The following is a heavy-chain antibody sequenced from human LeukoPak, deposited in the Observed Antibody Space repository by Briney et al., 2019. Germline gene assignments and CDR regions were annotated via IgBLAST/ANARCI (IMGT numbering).Heavy chain of an antibody. J-gene: IGHJ4*02. CDR1: GGSISSYY. CDR2: INHSGST. Sequence: SETLSLTCTVSGGSISSYYWSWIRQPPGKGLEWIGEINHSGSTNYNPSLKSRVTISVDTSKNQFSLKLSSVTAADTAVYYCARSSRWLRIGYWGQGTLVTVSS. D-gene: IGHD4-23*01. CDR3: ARSSRWLRIGY. V-gene: IGHV4-34*01.